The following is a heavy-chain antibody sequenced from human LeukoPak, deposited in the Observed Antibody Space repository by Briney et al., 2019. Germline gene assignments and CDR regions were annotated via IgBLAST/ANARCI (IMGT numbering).Heavy chain of an antibody. D-gene: IGHD2-2*01. CDR1: GYSISSGYY. CDR2: IYHSGST. V-gene: IGHV4-38-2*01. J-gene: IGHJ4*02. CDR3: ARQCSSTSCPSDY. Sequence: PSETLSLTCAVSGYSISSGYYWGWIRQPPGKGLEWIGSIYHSGSTYYNPSLKSRVTISVDTSKNQFSLKLSSVTAADTAVYYCARQCSSTSCPSDYWGQGTLVTVSS.